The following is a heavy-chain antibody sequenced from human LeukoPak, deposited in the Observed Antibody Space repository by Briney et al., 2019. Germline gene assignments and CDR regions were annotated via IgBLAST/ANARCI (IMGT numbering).Heavy chain of an antibody. J-gene: IGHJ4*02. Sequence: GGSLRLSCAASGFTLSNYDMHWVRQVPGKGLEWVSGIVISGDTYYPGSVKGQFTISRENAKNSLYLQMNSLRAGDTAVYYCARDLYGGNSGVFDYWGQGTLVTVSS. CDR3: ARDLYGGNSGVFDY. CDR2: IVISGDT. CDR1: GFTLSNYD. V-gene: IGHV3-13*01. D-gene: IGHD4-23*01.